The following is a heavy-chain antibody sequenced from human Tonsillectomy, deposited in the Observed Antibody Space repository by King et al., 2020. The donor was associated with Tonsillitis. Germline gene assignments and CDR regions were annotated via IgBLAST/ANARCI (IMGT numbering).Heavy chain of an antibody. CDR1: GYTFTTYG. J-gene: IGHJ5*02. D-gene: IGHD6-19*01. Sequence: VQLVESGAEVKKPGASVTVSCKASGYTFTTYGISWVRQAPGQGLEWMAWISAYNGNTHYAQKFQGRVTMTTDTSTSTAYMELRSLRSDDTAVYYCARDLGGPEQYGSGWWYNWFDPWGQGTLVTVSS. V-gene: IGHV1-18*01. CDR3: ARDLGGPEQYGSGWWYNWFDP. CDR2: ISAYNGNT.